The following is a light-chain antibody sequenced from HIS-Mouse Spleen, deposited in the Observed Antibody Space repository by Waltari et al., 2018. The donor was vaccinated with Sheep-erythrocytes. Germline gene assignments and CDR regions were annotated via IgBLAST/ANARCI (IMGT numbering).Light chain of an antibody. CDR2: EVS. Sequence: QPALPPPPSASGSPGQSVTISSTGTSSDVGGYNYVFWYQQHPGKAPKLMIYEVSKRPSGVPDRFSGSKSGNTASLTVSGLQAEDEADYYCSSYAGSNNWVFGGGTKLTVL. CDR1: SSDVGGYNY. V-gene: IGLV2-8*01. CDR3: SSYAGSNNWV. J-gene: IGLJ3*02.